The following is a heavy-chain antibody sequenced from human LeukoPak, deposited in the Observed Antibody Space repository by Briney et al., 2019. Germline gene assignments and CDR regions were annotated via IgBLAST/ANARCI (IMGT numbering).Heavy chain of an antibody. CDR2: INAGNGNT. D-gene: IGHD3-3*01. CDR3: ARDLYYDFWSGYYTPDY. J-gene: IGHJ4*02. Sequence: ASVNVSCKASGYTFTSYAMHWVRQAPGQRLEWMGWINAGNGNTKYSQKFQGRVTITRDTSASTAYMELSSLRSEDTAVYYCARDLYYDFWSGYYTPDYWGQGTLVTVSS. V-gene: IGHV1-3*01. CDR1: GYTFTSYA.